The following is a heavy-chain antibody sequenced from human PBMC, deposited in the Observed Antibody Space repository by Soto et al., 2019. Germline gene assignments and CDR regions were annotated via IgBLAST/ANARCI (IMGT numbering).Heavy chain of an antibody. V-gene: IGHV3-23*01. CDR2: ISGSGGST. J-gene: IGHJ4*02. CDR3: AKGSVREVTSAY. D-gene: IGHD2-21*02. Sequence: GGLMRLSCGAAGFSISSYALIWVRKAPGKGLEWVSAISGSGGSTHYADSVKGRFTISRDNSKTTLYLQMNSLRAEDTAVYYCAKGSVREVTSAYWGQGTLVTVSS. CDR1: GFSISSYA.